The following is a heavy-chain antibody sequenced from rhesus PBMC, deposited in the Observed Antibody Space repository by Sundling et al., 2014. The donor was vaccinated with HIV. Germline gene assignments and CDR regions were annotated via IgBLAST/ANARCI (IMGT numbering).Heavy chain of an antibody. CDR2: INSGGGTT. CDR1: GFTFSYSG. CDR3: AKDPFDDYGNSYFDY. Sequence: EVQLVETGGGLVQPGGSLKLSCGASGFTFSYSGMSWVRQAPGKGLEWVSTINSGGGTTYYADSVKGRFTISRDNSKNTLSLQMNSLRAEDTAIYFCAKDPFDDYGNSYFDYWGQGVLVTVSS. V-gene: IGHV3S42*01. J-gene: IGHJ4*01. D-gene: IGHD4-35*01.